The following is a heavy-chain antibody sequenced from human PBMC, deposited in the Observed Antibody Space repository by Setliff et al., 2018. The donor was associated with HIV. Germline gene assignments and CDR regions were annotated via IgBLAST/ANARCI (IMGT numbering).Heavy chain of an antibody. CDR1: GYPFTEYY. D-gene: IGHD3-10*01. Sequence: ASVKVSCKASGYPFTEYYIHWVRQAPGQGLEWMGWISAYNGNTNYAQKLQGRVTMTTATSTSTAYMELRSRRCDDAAVYYCARARITMVRGVQRRGDYYYYMDVWGKGTTVTVSS. CDR2: ISAYNGNT. J-gene: IGHJ6*03. V-gene: IGHV1-18*01. CDR3: ARARITMVRGVQRRGDYYYYMDV.